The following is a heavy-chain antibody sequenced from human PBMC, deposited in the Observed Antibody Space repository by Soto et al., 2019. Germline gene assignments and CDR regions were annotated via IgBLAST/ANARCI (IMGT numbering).Heavy chain of an antibody. D-gene: IGHD3-10*01. Sequence: QVQLQESGPGLVKPSETLSLTCTVSGDSISTYYWGWIRQPPGKGLEWIGYLYDSGSTHYNPSLKSRVTIAVDTSKNQFSLKLTSVTAADTAVYYCARENYYGSGTYFRLDVWGQGTRVTVSS. CDR3: ARENYYGSGTYFRLDV. CDR1: GDSISTYY. J-gene: IGHJ6*02. CDR2: LYDSGST. V-gene: IGHV4-59*01.